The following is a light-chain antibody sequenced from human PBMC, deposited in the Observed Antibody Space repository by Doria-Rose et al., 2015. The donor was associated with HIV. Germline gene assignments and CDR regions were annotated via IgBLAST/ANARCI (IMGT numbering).Light chain of an antibody. Sequence: DIQMTQSPSSLSASIGDRVPITCRASHTVSTYLNWFQQEPGKAPKLLIYAASRLQSGVPSRFSGGGSGTDFTLTISGLQPGDFATYYCQQTYSAPPWTFGQGTKVEMK. V-gene: IGKV1-39*01. CDR1: HTVSTY. CDR2: AAS. J-gene: IGKJ1*01. CDR3: QQTYSAPPWT.